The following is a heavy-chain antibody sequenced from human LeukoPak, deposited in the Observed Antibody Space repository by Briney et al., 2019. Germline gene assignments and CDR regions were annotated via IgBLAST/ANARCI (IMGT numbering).Heavy chain of an antibody. CDR1: GGSISGGKW. CDR2: ISHSGNP. V-gene: IGHV4-4*02. CDR3: ARDAAAGYSLAY. D-gene: IGHD6-13*01. Sequence: SETLSLTCAVSGGSISGGKWWSCVRQPPGKGLEWIGEISHSGNPNYNPSLKSRLTISVDKAKNQFSLNLNSVTAADTAVYYCARDAAAGYSLAYWGQGTLVTVSS. J-gene: IGHJ4*02.